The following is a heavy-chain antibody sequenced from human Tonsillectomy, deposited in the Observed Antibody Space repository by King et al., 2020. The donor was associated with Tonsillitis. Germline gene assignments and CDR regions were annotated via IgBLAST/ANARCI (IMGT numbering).Heavy chain of an antibody. V-gene: IGHV3-23*04. CDR1: GFTFGSYA. Sequence: VQLVESGGGLVQPGGSLRLSCAASGFTFGSYAMSWVRQAPGKGLEWVSTIGDSDDTTYYADSVKGRFTISRDNSKNTLYLQMNSLRAGDTVLYYCAKHKSGINTAFDLWGRATLVTVSS. CDR3: AKHKSGINTAFDL. D-gene: IGHD2-21*01. CDR2: IGDSDDTT. J-gene: IGHJ2*01.